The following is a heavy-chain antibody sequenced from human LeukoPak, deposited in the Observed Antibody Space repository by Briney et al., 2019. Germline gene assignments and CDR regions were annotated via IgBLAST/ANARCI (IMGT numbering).Heavy chain of an antibody. CDR1: GESFSGYY. CDR2: INHSGST. Sequence: SESLSLTWAVYGESFSGYYWSWMRQPPGKGLEWIGEINHSGSTNYNPSLKSRVTISVDTSKNQFSLNLSSVTAADTAVYYCARRTDLAVVTPVPLGGHDFDYWGQGTLVTVSS. J-gene: IGHJ4*02. CDR3: ARRTDLAVVTPVPLGGHDFDY. D-gene: IGHD4-23*01. V-gene: IGHV4-34*01.